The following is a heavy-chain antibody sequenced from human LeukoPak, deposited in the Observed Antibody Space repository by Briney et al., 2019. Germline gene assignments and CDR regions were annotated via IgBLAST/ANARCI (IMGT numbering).Heavy chain of an antibody. Sequence: ASVTVSCKASGYTFTSYGISWVRQAPGQGLEWMGWISAYNGNTNYAKKLQGRVTMTTDTSTSTAYMELRSLRSDDTAVYDCASDRRPDYGDYVSYFDYWGQGTLVTVSS. D-gene: IGHD4-17*01. CDR3: ASDRRPDYGDYVSYFDY. J-gene: IGHJ4*02. CDR1: GYTFTSYG. CDR2: ISAYNGNT. V-gene: IGHV1-18*01.